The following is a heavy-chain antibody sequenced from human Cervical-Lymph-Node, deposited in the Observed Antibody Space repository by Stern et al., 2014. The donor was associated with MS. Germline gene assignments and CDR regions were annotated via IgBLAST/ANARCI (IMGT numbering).Heavy chain of an antibody. CDR3: ARERDNSYAFDS. D-gene: IGHD3-16*01. CDR2: ISPMFGRA. J-gene: IGHJ4*02. Sequence: VQLVESGAEMRKPGSSVRVSCKASGGTFSTSVISWLRQAPGQGLEWIGGISPMFGRANYAQKFQGSVTITADESTSTVYMGLTSLRSEDTGVYYCARERDNSYAFDSWGQGTLLTVSS. V-gene: IGHV1-69*01. CDR1: GGTFSTSV.